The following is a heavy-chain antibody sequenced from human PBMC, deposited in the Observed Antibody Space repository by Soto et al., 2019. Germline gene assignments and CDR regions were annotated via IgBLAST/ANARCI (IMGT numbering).Heavy chain of an antibody. Sequence: EVQLLESGGGLVQPGGSLRLSCAASGFTFSSYAMSWVRQAPGKGLEWVSAISGSGGSTYYADSVKGRFTISRDNSKNTLYLQMNSLRAEDTAVYYCAKRAGVLRFLEWLLEYWGQGTLVTVSS. CDR3: AKRAGVLRFLEWLLEY. D-gene: IGHD3-3*01. V-gene: IGHV3-23*01. CDR1: GFTFSSYA. J-gene: IGHJ4*02. CDR2: ISGSGGST.